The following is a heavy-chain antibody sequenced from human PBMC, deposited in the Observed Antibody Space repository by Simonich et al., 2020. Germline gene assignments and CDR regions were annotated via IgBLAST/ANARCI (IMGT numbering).Heavy chain of an antibody. CDR3: ARGLRVAAAGTAFQH. CDR1: GGSFSGYY. CDR2: INHSGST. Sequence: QVQLQQWGAGLLKPSETLSLTCAVYGGSFSGYYWSWIRPPPGKGLEGIGEINHSGSTNYNPSLKSRVTISVDTSKNQFSLKLSSVTAADTAVYYCARGLRVAAAGTAFQHWGQGTLVTVSS. D-gene: IGHD6-13*01. J-gene: IGHJ1*01. V-gene: IGHV4-34*01.